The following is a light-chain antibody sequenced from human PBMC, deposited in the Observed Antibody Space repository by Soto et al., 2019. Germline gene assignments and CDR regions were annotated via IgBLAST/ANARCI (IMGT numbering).Light chain of an antibody. CDR1: SSNIGSNY. V-gene: IGLV1-47*01. Sequence: QSVLTQPPSASGTPGQRVTISCSGSSSNIGSNYVYWYQQLPGTAPKLLIYRNNQRPSGVPDRFSGSKSGTSASLAISGLRSEDEADYCCAAWDDSLSVAYVFGTGTKLTVL. CDR2: RNN. CDR3: AAWDDSLSVAYV. J-gene: IGLJ1*01.